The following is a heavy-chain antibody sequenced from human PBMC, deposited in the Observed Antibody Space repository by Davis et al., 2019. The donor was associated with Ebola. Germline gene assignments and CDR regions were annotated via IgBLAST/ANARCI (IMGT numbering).Heavy chain of an antibody. CDR1: GGTFSSYA. CDR3: AREIVLVSTQRYYYYYGMDV. V-gene: IGHV1-69*05. D-gene: IGHD2-8*02. CDR2: IIPIFGTA. J-gene: IGHJ6*02. Sequence: SVKVSCKASGGTFSSYAISWVRQAPGQGLEWMGGIIPIFGTANYAQKFQGRVTMTRDTSTSTVYMELSSLRSEDTAVYYCAREIVLVSTQRYYYYYGMDVWGQGTTVTVSS.